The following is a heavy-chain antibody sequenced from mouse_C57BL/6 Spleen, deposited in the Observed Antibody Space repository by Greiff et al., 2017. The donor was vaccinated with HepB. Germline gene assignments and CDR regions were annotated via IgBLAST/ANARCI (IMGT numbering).Heavy chain of an antibody. CDR1: GYTFTDYN. CDR3: AINYGNPLYYAMDY. J-gene: IGHJ4*01. CDR2: INPNNGGT. Sequence: EVKVVESGPELVKPGASVKMSCKASGYTFTDYNMHWVKQSHGKSLEWIGYINPNNGGTSYNQKFKGKATLTVNKSSSTAYMELRSLTSEDSAVYYCAINYGNPLYYAMDYWGQGTSVTVSS. D-gene: IGHD2-1*01. V-gene: IGHV1-22*01.